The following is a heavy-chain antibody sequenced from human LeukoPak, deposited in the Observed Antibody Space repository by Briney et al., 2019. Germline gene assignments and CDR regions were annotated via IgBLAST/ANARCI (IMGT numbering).Heavy chain of an antibody. Sequence: GSLRLSCAASGFTFSSYSMNWVRQAPGKGLEWISYISPRSTIVYYADSVKGRFTISRDNAKNSLYLQMNSLTGEDTAVYYCARLYSGSNANFWGQGTLVAVSS. CDR2: ISPRSTIV. CDR1: GFTFSSYS. J-gene: IGHJ4*02. CDR3: ARLYSGSNANF. D-gene: IGHD1-26*01. V-gene: IGHV3-48*01.